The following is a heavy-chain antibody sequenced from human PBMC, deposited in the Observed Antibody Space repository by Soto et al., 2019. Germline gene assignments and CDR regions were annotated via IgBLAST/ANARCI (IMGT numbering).Heavy chain of an antibody. CDR3: AKSLRSNWFDP. J-gene: IGHJ5*02. Sequence: SLRLSCAASGFTFSSYGMHWVRQAPGKGLEWVAVISYDGSNKYYADSVKGRFTISRDNSKNTLYLQMNSLRAEDTAVYYCAKSLRSNWFDPWGQGTLVTVSS. V-gene: IGHV3-30*18. CDR1: GFTFSSYG. CDR2: ISYDGSNK. D-gene: IGHD4-17*01.